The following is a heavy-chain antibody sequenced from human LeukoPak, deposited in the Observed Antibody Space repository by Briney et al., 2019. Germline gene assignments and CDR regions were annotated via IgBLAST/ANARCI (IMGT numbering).Heavy chain of an antibody. V-gene: IGHV3-15*01. Sequence: GGSLRLSCAASGFTFSDHYMDWVRQAPGKGLEWVGRIKSKTDGGTTDYAAPVKGRFTISRDDSENTLYLQMNSLKTEDTAVYYCTTDDYSTYYYYYYMDVWGKGTTVTVSS. D-gene: IGHD4-11*01. J-gene: IGHJ6*03. CDR3: TTDDYSTYYYYYYMDV. CDR2: IKSKTDGGTT. CDR1: GFTFSDHY.